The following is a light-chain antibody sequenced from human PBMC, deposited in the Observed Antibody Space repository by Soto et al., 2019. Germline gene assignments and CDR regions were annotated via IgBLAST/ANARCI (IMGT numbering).Light chain of an antibody. J-gene: IGLJ1*01. V-gene: IGLV2-23*01. Sequence: QSVLTQPASVSGSPGQSITISCAGSISDVGSSNLVSWYQQHPGKVPKLMIYEGIKRPSGVSNRFSGSKSGNTAFLTISGLQAEDEADYYCCSYAGSGTDNYVFGSGTKLTVL. CDR1: ISDVGSSNL. CDR2: EGI. CDR3: CSYAGSGTDNYV.